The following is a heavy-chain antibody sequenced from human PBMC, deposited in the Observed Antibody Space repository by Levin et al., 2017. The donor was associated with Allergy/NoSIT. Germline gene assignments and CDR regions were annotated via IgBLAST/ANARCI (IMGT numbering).Heavy chain of an antibody. CDR1: GYTFTSYA. Sequence: GESLKISCKASGYTFTSYAMNWVRQAPGQGLEWMGWINTNTGNPTYAQGFTGRFVFSLDTSVSTAYLQISSLKAEDTAVYYCARGVVHGDYGYYYYYYMDVWGKGTTVTVSS. CDR3: ARGVVHGDYGYYYYYYMDV. D-gene: IGHD4-17*01. V-gene: IGHV7-4-1*02. CDR2: INTNTGNP. J-gene: IGHJ6*03.